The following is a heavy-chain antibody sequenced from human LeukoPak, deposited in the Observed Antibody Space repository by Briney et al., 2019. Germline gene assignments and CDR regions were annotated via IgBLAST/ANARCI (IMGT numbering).Heavy chain of an antibody. CDR3: ARDRSWGYYYYGMDV. CDR1: GYTFTSYG. J-gene: IGHJ6*02. CDR2: ISAYNGNT. V-gene: IGHV1-18*01. Sequence: ASVKVSCKASGYTFTSYGISWVRQAPGQGLERMGWISAYNGNTNYAQKLQGRVTMTTDTSTSTAYMELRSLRSDDTAVYYCARDRSWGYYYYGMDVWGQGTTVAVSS. D-gene: IGHD3-16*01.